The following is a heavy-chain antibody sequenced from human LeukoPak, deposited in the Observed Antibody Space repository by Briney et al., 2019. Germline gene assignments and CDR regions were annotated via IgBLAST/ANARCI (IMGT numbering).Heavy chain of an antibody. CDR2: ISPYNGDT. V-gene: IGHV1-18*01. CDR1: GYTFTNYG. D-gene: IGHD6-19*01. CDR3: VRSSGGSGWIPFDY. Sequence: ASVTVSCKTSGYTFTNYGITWVRQAPGQGLEWMGWISPYNGDTNYAQKFQGRVTMTTDTSTTTAYMELRSLRSDDTAVYYCVRSSGGSGWIPFDYWGQGTLVIVSS. J-gene: IGHJ4*02.